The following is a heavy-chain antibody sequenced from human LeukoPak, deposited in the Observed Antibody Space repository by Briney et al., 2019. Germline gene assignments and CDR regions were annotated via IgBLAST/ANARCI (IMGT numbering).Heavy chain of an antibody. CDR2: IYAGGST. Sequence: GGSLRLSCAASGFTVSNSYMSWVRQAPGKGLEWVSVIYAGGSTYYADSVRGRFTVSRDNSKNTLFLQMDSLRAEDTAVYYCARRYSGYGWGFDYWGQGTLVTVSS. CDR3: ARRYSGYGWGFDY. J-gene: IGHJ4*02. CDR1: GFTVSNSY. V-gene: IGHV3-66*02. D-gene: IGHD5-12*01.